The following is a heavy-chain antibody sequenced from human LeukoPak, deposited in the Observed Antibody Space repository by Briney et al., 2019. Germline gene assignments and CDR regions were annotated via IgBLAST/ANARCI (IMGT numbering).Heavy chain of an antibody. J-gene: IGHJ3*02. Sequence: GGSLRLSCAASGFTFSSYAIHWVRQAPGKGLEWVAVISYDGSNKYYADSVRGRFAISRDNSKNTLYLQMNSLRAEDTAVYYCAVIVVVTASTAFDIWGQGTMVTVSS. CDR3: AVIVVVTASTAFDI. CDR2: ISYDGSNK. CDR1: GFTFSSYA. D-gene: IGHD2-21*02. V-gene: IGHV3-30*09.